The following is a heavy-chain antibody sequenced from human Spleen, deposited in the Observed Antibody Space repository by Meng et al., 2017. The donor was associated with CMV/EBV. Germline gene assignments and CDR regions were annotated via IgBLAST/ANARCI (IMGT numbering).Heavy chain of an antibody. CDR2: IHHSGTT. D-gene: IGHD6-13*01. Sequence: QLQLQESGPVLVKPSETLSLTCTVFGNSISSTSYYWGWIRQPPGKGLEWIGNIHHSGTTYSSPSLKSRVTISLNTSKNQFSLKLSSVTAADTAVYYCARRRGIAAAGMRLWDYWGQGTLVTVSS. CDR3: ARRRGIAAAGMRLWDY. J-gene: IGHJ4*02. CDR1: GNSISSTSYY. V-gene: IGHV4-39*07.